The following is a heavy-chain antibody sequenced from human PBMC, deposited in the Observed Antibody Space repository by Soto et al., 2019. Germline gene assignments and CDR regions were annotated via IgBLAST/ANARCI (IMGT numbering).Heavy chain of an antibody. CDR3: ARDHLVRDDSNQYDYYSGMDV. CDR1: GGGKSIDV. Sequence: SVKGYCKAAGGGKSIDVGSWRLQAPEQGLEWMGGIIPIFGTANYAQKFQGRVAITADQSTSTAYMELSSLRSEDTAVYYCARDHLVRDDSNQYDYYSGMDVLGKGTTVPGSP. D-gene: IGHD4-4*01. CDR2: IIPIFGTA. V-gene: IGHV1-69*13. J-gene: IGHJ6*04.